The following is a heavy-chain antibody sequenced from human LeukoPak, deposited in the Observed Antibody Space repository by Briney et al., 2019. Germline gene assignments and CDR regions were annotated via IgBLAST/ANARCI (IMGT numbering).Heavy chain of an antibody. CDR2: IYTSGST. CDR3: ARTVGIAVAEDAFAL. Sequence: PSETLSLTCAVYGGSFSGYYWSWIRQPAGKGLEWIGRIYTSGSTNYNPSLKSRVTISVDTSKNQFSLRLTSVTAADTAVYYCARTVGIAVAEDAFALWGQGTMVTVSS. J-gene: IGHJ3*01. V-gene: IGHV4-59*10. CDR1: GGSFSGYY. D-gene: IGHD6-19*01.